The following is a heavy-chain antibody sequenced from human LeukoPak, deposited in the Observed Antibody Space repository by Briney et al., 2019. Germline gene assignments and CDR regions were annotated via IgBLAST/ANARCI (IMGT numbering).Heavy chain of an antibody. CDR2: ISYDGSNK. Sequence: SGGSLRLSCAASGFTFSSYGMHWVRQAPGKGLEWVAVISYDGSNKYYADCVKGRFTISRDNSKNTLYLQMNSLRAEDTAVYYCAKGYYDFWSGSHFDIWGQGTMVTVSS. V-gene: IGHV3-30*18. J-gene: IGHJ3*02. D-gene: IGHD3-3*01. CDR3: AKGYYDFWSGSHFDI. CDR1: GFTFSSYG.